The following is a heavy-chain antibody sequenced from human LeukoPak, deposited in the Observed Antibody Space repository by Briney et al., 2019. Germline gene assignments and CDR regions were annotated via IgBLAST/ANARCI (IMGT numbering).Heavy chain of an antibody. V-gene: IGHV1-2*02. CDR3: ARGRKWELLGTDY. CDR1: GYTFTGYY. Sequence: ASVKVSCKASGYTFTGYYMHWVRQAPGQGLEWMGWINPNSGGANYAQKFQGRVTMTRDTSISTAYMELSRLRSDDTAVYYCARGRKWELLGTDYWGQGTLVTVSS. J-gene: IGHJ4*02. CDR2: INPNSGGA. D-gene: IGHD1-26*01.